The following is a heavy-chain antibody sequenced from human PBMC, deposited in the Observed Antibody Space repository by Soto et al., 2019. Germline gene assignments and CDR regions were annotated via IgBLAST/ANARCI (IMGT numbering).Heavy chain of an antibody. Sequence: SVKVSCKASGGTFSSYAINWVRQAPGQGLEWMGGIIPIFGTANYAQKFQGRVTITADESTSTAYMELSSLRSEDTAVYYCARGGYCGGDCYSGDAFDIWGQGTMVTVSS. CDR3: ARGGYCGGDCYSGDAFDI. J-gene: IGHJ3*02. CDR1: GGTFSSYA. V-gene: IGHV1-69*13. CDR2: IIPIFGTA. D-gene: IGHD2-21*02.